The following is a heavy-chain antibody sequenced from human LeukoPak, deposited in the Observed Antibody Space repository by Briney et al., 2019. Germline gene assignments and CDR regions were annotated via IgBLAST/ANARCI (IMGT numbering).Heavy chain of an antibody. Sequence: SETLSLTCTVSGGSISNYFWSWVRQPAGKGLEWIGRIYTSGSTNYNPSLKSRVTMSVDTSKNQFSLKLSSVTAADTAVYYCARVAVAGHFHYWGQGTLVTVSS. D-gene: IGHD6-19*01. J-gene: IGHJ4*02. V-gene: IGHV4-4*07. CDR3: ARVAVAGHFHY. CDR2: IYTSGST. CDR1: GGSISNYF.